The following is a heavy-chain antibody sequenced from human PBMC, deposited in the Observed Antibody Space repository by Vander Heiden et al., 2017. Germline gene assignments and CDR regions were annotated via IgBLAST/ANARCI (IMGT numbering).Heavy chain of an antibody. CDR3: AKETQPQLVRRGPFDI. J-gene: IGHJ3*02. D-gene: IGHD6-13*01. CDR2: ISYDGSNK. V-gene: IGHV3-30*18. CDR1: EFAFSNYA. Sequence: QVQLVESGGGVVQPGTSLRLACAASEFAFSNYALHWVRQAPGKGLEWVAVISYDGSNKYYADSVKGRFSISRDNSKDTLYLQVNSLRAEDTAVYYCAKETQPQLVRRGPFDIWGQGTTVSVSS.